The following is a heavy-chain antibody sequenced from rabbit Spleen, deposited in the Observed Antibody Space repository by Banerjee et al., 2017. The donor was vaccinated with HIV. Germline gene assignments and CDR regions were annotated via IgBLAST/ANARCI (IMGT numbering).Heavy chain of an antibody. CDR2: IYGGSSGTT. Sequence: QEQLEESGGGLVKPEGSLTLTCKASGFSLSYGYVVCWVRQAPGKGLEWIACIYGGSSGTTYYASWVNGRFTISRDNAQNTVYLQLNSLTAADTATYFCARVSESSGWGEDLWGPGTLVTVS. V-gene: IGHV1S45*01. J-gene: IGHJ4*01. CDR3: ARVSESSGWGEDL. D-gene: IGHD4-1*01. CDR1: GFSLSYGYV.